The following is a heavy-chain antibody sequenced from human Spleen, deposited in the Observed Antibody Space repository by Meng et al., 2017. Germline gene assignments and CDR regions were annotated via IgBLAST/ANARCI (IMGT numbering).Heavy chain of an antibody. CDR3: ARNDVMTTVTYYFDY. CDR2: IYSGGST. V-gene: IGHV3-53*01. J-gene: IGHJ4*02. D-gene: IGHD4-17*01. CDR1: GFTVSSNY. Sequence: GESLKISCAASGFTVSSNYMSWVRQAPGKGLEWVSVIYSGGSTYYADSVKGRFTISRHNSKNTLYLQMNSLRAEDTAVYYCARNDVMTTVTYYFDYWGQGTLVTVSS.